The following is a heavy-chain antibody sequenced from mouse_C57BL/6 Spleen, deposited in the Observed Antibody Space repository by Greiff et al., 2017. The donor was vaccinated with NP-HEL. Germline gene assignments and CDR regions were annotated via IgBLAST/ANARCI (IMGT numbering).Heavy chain of an antibody. CDR1: GYTFTSYW. J-gene: IGHJ1*03. CDR3: ASGYGYDAWYFDV. Sequence: QVQLQQPGAELVRPGSSVKLSCKASGYTFTSYWMHWVKQRPIQGLEWIGNIDPSDSETHYNQKFKDKATLTVDKSSSTAYMQLSSLTSEDSAVYYCASGYGYDAWYFDVWGTGTTVTVSS. CDR2: IDPSDSET. D-gene: IGHD2-2*01. V-gene: IGHV1-52*01.